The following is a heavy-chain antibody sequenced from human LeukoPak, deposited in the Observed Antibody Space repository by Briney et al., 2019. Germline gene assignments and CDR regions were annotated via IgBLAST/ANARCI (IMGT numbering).Heavy chain of an antibody. D-gene: IGHD4-23*01. Sequence: ASVKVSCKASGGTFSSYAISWVRQAPGQGLEWMGRIIPIFGIANYAQKFQGRVTITADKSTSTAYMELSSLRSEDTAVYYCARSTTVVTGGGFDYCGQRNLVTVSS. CDR1: GGTFSSYA. J-gene: IGHJ4*02. V-gene: IGHV1-69*04. CDR2: IIPIFGIA. CDR3: ARSTTVVTGGGFDY.